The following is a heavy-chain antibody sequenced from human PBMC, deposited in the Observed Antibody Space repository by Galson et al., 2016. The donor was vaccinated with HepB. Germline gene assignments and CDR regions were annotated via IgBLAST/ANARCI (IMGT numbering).Heavy chain of an antibody. CDR1: GFTVSSNY. CDR3: ARGGRDPAMDYSYDGMDI. J-gene: IGHJ6*02. V-gene: IGHV3-66*01. Sequence: SLRLSCAASGFTVSSNYMSWVRQAPGKGLEWVSVIYSGGSTYYADSVKGRSTIARDNSKNTLYLQMNSLRAEDTAVYYCARGGRDPAMDYSYDGMDIWGQGTTVTVSS. D-gene: IGHD2-15*01. CDR2: IYSGGST.